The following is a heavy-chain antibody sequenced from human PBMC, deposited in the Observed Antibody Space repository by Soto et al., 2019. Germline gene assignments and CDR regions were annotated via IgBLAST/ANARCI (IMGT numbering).Heavy chain of an antibody. CDR1: GYTFTSYA. Sequence: ASVKVSCKASGYTFTSYAMHWVRQAPGQRLEWMGWINAGNGNTKYSQKFQGRFTITRDTSASTAYMELSSLRSEDTAVYYCARDPSYYGMDVWGQGTTVTVSS. CDR3: ARDPSYYGMDV. J-gene: IGHJ6*02. CDR2: INAGNGNT. V-gene: IGHV1-3*01.